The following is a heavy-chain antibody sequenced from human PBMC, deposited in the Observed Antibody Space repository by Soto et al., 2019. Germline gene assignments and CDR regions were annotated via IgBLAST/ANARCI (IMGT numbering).Heavy chain of an antibody. CDR2: IYYSGST. J-gene: IGHJ4*02. CDR1: GGSVSSGSYY. V-gene: IGHV4-61*01. Sequence: PSETLSLTCTVSGGSVSSGSYYWSWIRQPPGKGLEWIGYIYYSGSTNYNPSLKSRVTISVDTSKNQFSLKLSSATAADTAVYYWARQNTAMTPPGFWGQGTLVTVSS. CDR3: ARQNTAMTPPGF. D-gene: IGHD5-18*01.